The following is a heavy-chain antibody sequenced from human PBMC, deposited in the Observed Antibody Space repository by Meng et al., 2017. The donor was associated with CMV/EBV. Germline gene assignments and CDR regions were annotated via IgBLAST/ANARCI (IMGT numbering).Heavy chain of an antibody. CDR1: GFTFSGSA. CDR3: TTPRRDGYNYYFDY. V-gene: IGHV3-73*01. D-gene: IGHD5-24*01. CDR2: IRSKANSYAT. J-gene: IGHJ4*02. Sequence: GESLKISCAASGFTFSGSAMHWVRQASGKGLEWVGRIRSKANSYATAYAASVKGRFTISRDDSKKTAYLQMNSLKTEDTAVYYCTTPRRDGYNYYFDYWGQGTLVTVSS.